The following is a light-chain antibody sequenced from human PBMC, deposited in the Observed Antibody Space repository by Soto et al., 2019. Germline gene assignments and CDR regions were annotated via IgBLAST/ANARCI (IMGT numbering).Light chain of an antibody. J-gene: IGLJ3*02. CDR3: QTWATGIRV. CDR2: VNGDGSH. V-gene: IGLV4-69*01. CDR1: RGHSIFA. Sequence: QPVLTQSPSASASLGASVKLTCTLSRGHSIFAIAWHQQQPEKGPRYLMKVNGDGSHNKGDGIPDRFSGSSSGAERYLTISSLQSEDEADYYCQTWATGIRVFGGGTKLTVL.